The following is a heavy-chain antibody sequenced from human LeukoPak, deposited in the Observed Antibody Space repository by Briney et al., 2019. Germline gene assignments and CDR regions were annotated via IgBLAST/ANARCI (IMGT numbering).Heavy chain of an antibody. CDR2: ISSSGSTI. J-gene: IGHJ3*02. CDR1: GFTFSSYE. Sequence: GGSLRLSCAASGFTFSSYEMNWVRQAPGKGLEWVSYISSSGSTIYYADSVKGRFTISRDNAKNSLYLQMNSLRAEDTAVYYCGRGPGLSGWPVAFDIWAKGQWSPSLQ. V-gene: IGHV3-48*03. CDR3: GRGPGLSGWPVAFDI. D-gene: IGHD6-19*01.